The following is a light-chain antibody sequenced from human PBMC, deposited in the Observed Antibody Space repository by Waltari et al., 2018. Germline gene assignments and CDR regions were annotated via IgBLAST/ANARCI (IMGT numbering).Light chain of an antibody. V-gene: IGKV1-39*01. CDR3: QQSYSSPKWT. J-gene: IGKJ1*01. Sequence: DIQMTQSPSALSASVGDRVTITCRASQSISGYLNWYQQTPGKAPKLLIYAASSLQSGVPSRFSGSGSGTDFTLTISSLQPEDFVAYYCQQSYSSPKWTFGQGTKVEVK. CDR2: AAS. CDR1: QSISGY.